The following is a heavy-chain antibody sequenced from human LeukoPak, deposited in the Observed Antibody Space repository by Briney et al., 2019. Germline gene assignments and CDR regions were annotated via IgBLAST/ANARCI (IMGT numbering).Heavy chain of an antibody. Sequence: GSLRLSCAASGFTFSSYGMSWVRQAPGKGLEWVSAISGSGGSTYYADSVKGRFTISRDNSKNTLYLQMNSLRAEDTAVYYCAKGGWYSSSSGYYFDYWGQGTLVTVSS. CDR2: ISGSGGST. CDR3: AKGGWYSSSSGYYFDY. V-gene: IGHV3-23*01. CDR1: GFTFSSYG. D-gene: IGHD6-13*01. J-gene: IGHJ4*02.